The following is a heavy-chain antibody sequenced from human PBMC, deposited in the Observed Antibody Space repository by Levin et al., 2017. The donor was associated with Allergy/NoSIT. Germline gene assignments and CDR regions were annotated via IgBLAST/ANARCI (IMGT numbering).Heavy chain of an antibody. CDR1: GFTFGDYA. D-gene: IGHD3-10*01. Sequence: GGSLRLSCTASGFTFGDYAMSWFRQAPGKGLEWVGFIRSKAYGGTTEYAASVKGRFTISRDDSKSIAYLQMNSLKTEDTAVYYCTRDRLWFGELLSNKGDSFDYWGQGTLVTVSS. CDR3: TRDRLWFGELLSNKGDSFDY. CDR2: IRSKAYGGTT. J-gene: IGHJ4*02. V-gene: IGHV3-49*03.